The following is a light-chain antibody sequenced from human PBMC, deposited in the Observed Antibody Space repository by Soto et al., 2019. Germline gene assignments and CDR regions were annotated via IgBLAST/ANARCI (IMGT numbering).Light chain of an antibody. CDR2: DAS. CDR3: QQRSGWPPSLT. CDR1: QSVSSY. V-gene: IGKV3-11*01. Sequence: EVVLTQSPATLSLSPGETATLSCRASQSVSSYLAWYQQKPGQAPRLLIYDASKTATGIPARFSGSGSGTDFTLTIISLEPEDFAVYYCQQRSGWPPSLTVGGGTKVEIK. J-gene: IGKJ4*01.